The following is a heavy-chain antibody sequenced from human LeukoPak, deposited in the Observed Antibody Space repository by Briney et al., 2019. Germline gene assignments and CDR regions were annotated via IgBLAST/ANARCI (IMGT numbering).Heavy chain of an antibody. Sequence: PGGSLRLSCAASGFTFSSYAMHWVRQAPGKGLEWVAVISYDGSNKYYADSVKGRFIISRDNSKNTLYLQMNSLRAEDTAVHYCARDKGGDGYNPWSYWGQGTLVTVSS. CDR1: GFTFSSYA. J-gene: IGHJ4*02. CDR3: ARDKGGDGYNPWSY. V-gene: IGHV3-30*04. D-gene: IGHD5-24*01. CDR2: ISYDGSNK.